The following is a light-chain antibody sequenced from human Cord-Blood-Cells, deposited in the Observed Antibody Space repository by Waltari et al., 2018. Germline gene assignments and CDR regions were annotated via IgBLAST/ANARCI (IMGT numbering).Light chain of an antibody. J-gene: IGLJ2*01. V-gene: IGLV1-40*01. CDR2: GNS. CDR3: QSYDSSLSGLV. CDR1: SSNLRAGYD. Sequence: QSVLPQPPSVSGAPGPSVTLPCTGSSSNLRAGYDVHWYQQLPGTAPNLLISGNSNRPSGVPDRFSGSKSGTSASLAITGLQAEDEADYYCQSYDSSLSGLVFGGGTKLTVL.